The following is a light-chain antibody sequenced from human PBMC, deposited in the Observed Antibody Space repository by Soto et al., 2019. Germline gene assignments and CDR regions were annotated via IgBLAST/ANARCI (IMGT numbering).Light chain of an antibody. CDR1: QSVSSN. CDR2: DAS. J-gene: IGKJ1*01. CDR3: QQYGSSPWT. Sequence: EIVMTQSLATLSVSPGERATLSCRASQSVSSNLAWYQQKPGQAPRLLIYDASNRATGIPDRFSGSGSGTDFTLTISRLEPEDSAVYYCQQYGSSPWTFGQGTKVDIK. V-gene: IGKV3-20*01.